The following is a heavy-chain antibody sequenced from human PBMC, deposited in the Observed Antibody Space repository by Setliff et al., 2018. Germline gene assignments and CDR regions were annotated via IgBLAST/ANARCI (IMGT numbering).Heavy chain of an antibody. D-gene: IGHD3-10*01. J-gene: IGHJ6*03. V-gene: IGHV4-39*01. CDR1: GGSISSGNYY. CDR3: ARHKSNGSGSYPSLYMDV. CDR2: IYYSGST. Sequence: AAETLSLTCRVSGGSISSGNYYWGLIRQPPGKGLEWVATIYYSGSTYSNPSLKSRLIISVDAPDNQFSVKLSSVTAADTAVYYCARHKSNGSGSYPSLYMDVWGKGIMVTVSS.